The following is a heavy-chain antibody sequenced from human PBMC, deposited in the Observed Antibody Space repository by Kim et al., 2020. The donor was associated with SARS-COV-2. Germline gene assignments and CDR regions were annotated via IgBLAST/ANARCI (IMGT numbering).Heavy chain of an antibody. Sequence: GGSLRLSCAASGFTFSSYAMSWVRQAPGKGLEWVAVIYCGGSSTYYADSVKGRFTISRDNSKNTLYLQMNSLRAEDTAVYYCAKEHFGGCYYFGLGKYYYGMDVWGQGTTVTVSS. CDR2: IYCGGSST. J-gene: IGHJ6*02. V-gene: IGHV3-23*03. CDR1: GFTFSSYA. D-gene: IGHD1-26*01. CDR3: AKEHFGGCYYFGLGKYYYGMDV.